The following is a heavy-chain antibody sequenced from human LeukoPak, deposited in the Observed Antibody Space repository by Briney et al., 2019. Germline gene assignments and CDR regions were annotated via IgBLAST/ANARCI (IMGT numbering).Heavy chain of an antibody. J-gene: IGHJ3*02. CDR1: GGSISSSSYY. D-gene: IGHD3-22*01. V-gene: IGHV4-39*01. CDR3: AGGGPYYYDSSGYYHAFDI. CDR2: IYYSGST. Sequence: PSETLSLTCTVSGGSISSSSYYWGWIRQPPGKGLEWIGNIYYSGSTYYNPSLKSRVTISVDTSKNQFSLKLSSVTAADTAVFYCAGGGPYYYDSSGYYHAFDIWGQGTMVTVSS.